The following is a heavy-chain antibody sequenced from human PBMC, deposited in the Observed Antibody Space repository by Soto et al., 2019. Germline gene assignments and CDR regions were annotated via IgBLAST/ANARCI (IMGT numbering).Heavy chain of an antibody. CDR2: IIPILGIA. J-gene: IGHJ6*03. CDR1: GGTFSSYT. Sequence: QVQLVQSGAEVKKPGSSVKVSCKASGGTFSSYTISWVRQAPGQGLEWMGRIIPILGIANYAQKFQGRVNITADKSTSTAYMELSRLRSEDTAGYYCARRSVGGSGREYYYYYMDVWGKGTTVTVSS. V-gene: IGHV1-69*02. D-gene: IGHD3-10*01. CDR3: ARRSVGGSGREYYYYYMDV.